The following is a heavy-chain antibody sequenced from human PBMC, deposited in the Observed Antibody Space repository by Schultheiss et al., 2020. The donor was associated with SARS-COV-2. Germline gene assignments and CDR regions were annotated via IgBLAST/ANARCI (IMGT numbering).Heavy chain of an antibody. CDR1: GYTFTSYA. CDR3: ARGYSYGPGVLGRWFDP. CDR2: INPNSGGT. V-gene: IGHV1-2*06. J-gene: IGHJ5*02. D-gene: IGHD5-18*01. Sequence: ASVKVSCKASGYTFTSYAMHWVRQAPGQRLEWVGRINPNSGGTNYAQKFQGRVTMTGDTSIRTAYMELIRLRSDDTAVYYCARGYSYGPGVLGRWFDPWGQGTLVTVSS.